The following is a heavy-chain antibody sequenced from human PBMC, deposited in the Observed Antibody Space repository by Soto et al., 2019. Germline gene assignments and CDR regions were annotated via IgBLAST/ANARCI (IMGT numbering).Heavy chain of an antibody. J-gene: IGHJ4*02. CDR3: ARLNSGSYLYHFDF. V-gene: IGHV4-30-4*01. CDR2: IHYSGST. Sequence: QVQLKESGPGLVKPSRTLSLPCTVSGGSISRGDYYWSWIRQPPGKGREWIGYIHYSGSTYYNPSLKSRVTMSVDTSKNQFSLKLSSVTAADTAVYYCARLNSGSYLYHFDFWGQGTLVTVSS. CDR1: GGSISRGDYY. D-gene: IGHD1-26*01.